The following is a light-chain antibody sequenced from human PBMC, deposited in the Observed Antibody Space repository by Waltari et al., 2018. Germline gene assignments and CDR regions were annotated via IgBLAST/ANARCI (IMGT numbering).Light chain of an antibody. V-gene: IGKV3-11*01. CDR3: QQRSDRPPVS. CDR1: QTVGTY. J-gene: IGKJ2*03. Sequence: EIVLNKSPGTMSLSSGERATLSCRTSQTVGTYLACYQQTPGQAPRLLIYDASLRATGISARFSGSGSGTDFTLTISSLEPGDSAVYYCQQRSDRPPVSFGQGTKLEIK. CDR2: DAS.